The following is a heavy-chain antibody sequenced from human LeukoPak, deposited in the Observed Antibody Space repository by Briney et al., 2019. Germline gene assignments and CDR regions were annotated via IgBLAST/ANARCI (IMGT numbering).Heavy chain of an antibody. CDR1: AGSITSHN. Sequence: KPSETLSLTCTVSAGSITSHNWNWIRQSPEKGLEWIGYIYSSGNTKYSPSLKSRVTISIDTSKNQFSLTLSSVTAADTAVYYCARSGAKAVVLGWFDPWGQGTLVTVSS. J-gene: IGHJ5*02. V-gene: IGHV4-59*11. CDR3: ARSGAKAVVLGWFDP. CDR2: IYSSGNT. D-gene: IGHD7-27*01.